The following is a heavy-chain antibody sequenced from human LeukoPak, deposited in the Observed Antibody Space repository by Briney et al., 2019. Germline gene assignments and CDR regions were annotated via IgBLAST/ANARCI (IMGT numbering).Heavy chain of an antibody. Sequence: SETLSLTCTVSGGSISSSYYYWGWIRQPPGKGLEWIGSIYYSGSTYYNPSLKSRVTMSVDTSKNQFSLKLSSVTAADTAVYYCARESGLDPQWPVDYWGQGTLVTVSS. J-gene: IGHJ4*02. CDR2: IYYSGST. CDR3: ARESGLDPQWPVDY. CDR1: GGSISSSYYY. D-gene: IGHD6-19*01. V-gene: IGHV4-39*07.